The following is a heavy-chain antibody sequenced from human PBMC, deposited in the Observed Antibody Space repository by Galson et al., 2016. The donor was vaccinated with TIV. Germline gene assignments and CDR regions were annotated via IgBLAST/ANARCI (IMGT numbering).Heavy chain of an antibody. CDR2: ISYDGSDQ. CDR3: AKDPRLYGDYFLHYFDY. D-gene: IGHD4-17*01. V-gene: IGHV3-30*18. J-gene: IGHJ4*02. Sequence: SCATSGFTFSGYGMHWVRQAPGKGLEWVAVISYDGSDQYYAGSVKGRFTNSRDNSKNTLYLQMNSLRSDDTAMYYWAKDPRLYGDYFLHYFDYWGQGTLVTVSS. CDR1: GFTFSGYG.